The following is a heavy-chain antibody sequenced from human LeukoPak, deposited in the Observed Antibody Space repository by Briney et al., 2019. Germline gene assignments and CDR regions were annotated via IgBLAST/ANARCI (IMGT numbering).Heavy chain of an antibody. J-gene: IGHJ5*02. V-gene: IGHV4-39*01. CDR2: IYYSGST. CDR3: ARQSGTHNWFDP. CDR1: GGSISSSSYY. Sequence: SETLSLTCTVSGGSISSSSYYRGWIRQPPGKGLEWIGSIYYSGSTYYNPSLKSRVTISVDTSKNQFSLKLSSVTAADTAVYYCARQSGTHNWFDPWGQGTLVTVSS. D-gene: IGHD1-26*01.